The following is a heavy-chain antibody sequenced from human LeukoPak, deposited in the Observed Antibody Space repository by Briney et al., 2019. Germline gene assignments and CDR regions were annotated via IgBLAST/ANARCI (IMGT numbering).Heavy chain of an antibody. D-gene: IGHD5-24*01. J-gene: IGHJ4*02. V-gene: IGHV4-61*02. CDR1: GGSISSGSYY. CDR2: IYTSGST. CDR3: ARGIRDGYNEY. Sequence: SETLSLTCIVSGGSISSGSYYWSWIRQPAGKGLEWIGRIYTSGSTNYNPSLKSRVTISVDTSKNQFSLKLSSVTAADTAVYYCARGIRDGYNEYWGQGTLVTVSS.